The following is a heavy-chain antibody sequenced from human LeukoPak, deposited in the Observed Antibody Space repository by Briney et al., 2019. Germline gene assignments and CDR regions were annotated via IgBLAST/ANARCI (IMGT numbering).Heavy chain of an antibody. V-gene: IGHV1-69*13. J-gene: IGHJ5*02. CDR2: IIPMFGTA. Sequence: SVKVSCKGSGGTFSSYAISWVRQAPGQGLEWMGGIIPMFGTANYEQKFQGRVTITADESTSTVYMYLSSLRAEDTDVYYCAGRRRTRYCSSTSCYANWFDPWGQGTLVTVSS. CDR1: GGTFSSYA. D-gene: IGHD2-2*01. CDR3: AGRRRTRYCSSTSCYANWFDP.